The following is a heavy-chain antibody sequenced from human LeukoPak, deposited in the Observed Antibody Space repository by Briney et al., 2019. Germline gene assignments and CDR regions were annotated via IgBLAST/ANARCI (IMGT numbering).Heavy chain of an antibody. D-gene: IGHD2-21*02. CDR2: TGGSGGSI. CDR1: GFTFSSYA. J-gene: IGHJ4*02. Sequence: GGSLRLSCAASGFTFSSYAMSWLRQAPGKGLEWVSSTGGSGGSIYYADSVKGRFTISRDNSKNTLYLQMDSLRADDTAVYYCAKGIPVTAIPYFDFWGQGTLVTVSS. V-gene: IGHV3-23*01. CDR3: AKGIPVTAIPYFDF.